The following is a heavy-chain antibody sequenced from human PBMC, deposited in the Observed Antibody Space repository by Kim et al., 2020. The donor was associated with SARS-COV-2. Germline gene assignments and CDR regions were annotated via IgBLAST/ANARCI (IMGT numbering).Heavy chain of an antibody. Sequence: GGSLRLSCAASGFTFSSYAMHWVRQAPGKGLEWVAVISYDGSNKYYADSVKGRFTISRDNSKNTLYLQMNSLRAEDTAVYYCARGRYFDWLLPEYPSDYDYYGMDVWGQGTTVTVSS. CDR3: ARGRYFDWLLPEYPSDYDYYGMDV. J-gene: IGHJ6*02. CDR2: ISYDGSNK. D-gene: IGHD3-9*01. CDR1: GFTFSSYA. V-gene: IGHV3-30*04.